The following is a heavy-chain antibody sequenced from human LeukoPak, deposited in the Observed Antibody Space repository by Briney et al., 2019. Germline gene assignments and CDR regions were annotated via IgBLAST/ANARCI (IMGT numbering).Heavy chain of an antibody. CDR2: ISSMSSAI. CDR3: ARDRVQLERRAPYDAFDI. V-gene: IGHV3-11*04. CDR1: GFIFSDYY. J-gene: IGHJ3*02. D-gene: IGHD1-1*01. Sequence: GGSLRLSCAASGFIFSDYYMSWIRQAPGKGLEWVSYISSMSSAIYYADSVKGRFTISRDNSKNTLYLQMNSLRAEDTAVYYCARDRVQLERRAPYDAFDIWGQGTMVTVSS.